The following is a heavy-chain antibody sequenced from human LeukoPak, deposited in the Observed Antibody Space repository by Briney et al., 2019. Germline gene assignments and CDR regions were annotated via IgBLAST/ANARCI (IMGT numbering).Heavy chain of an antibody. V-gene: IGHV1-24*01. CDR2: FDPEDGET. J-gene: IGHJ4*02. D-gene: IGHD3-16*01. CDR1: GYTLTELS. CDR3: ATSGHGITFGGVEY. Sequence: ASVKVSCKVSGYTLTELSMHWVRQAPGKGLEWMGGFDPEDGETIYAQKFQGRVTMTEDTSTDTAYMKLSSLRSEDTAVYYCATSGHGITFGGVEYWGQGTLVTVSS.